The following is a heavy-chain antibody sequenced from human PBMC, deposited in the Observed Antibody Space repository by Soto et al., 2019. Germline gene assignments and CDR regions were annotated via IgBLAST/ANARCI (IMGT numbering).Heavy chain of an antibody. Sequence: ASVKVSCKASGYTFSDFDINWLRQASGQGPEWMGWMNAKSGDTFFAQRFQGKFNMTWDTSLSTAYMEVGSLTTDDTAIYYCARGNPFNYAGFDVWGQGTTVTVSS. D-gene: IGHD3-16*01. CDR1: GYTFSDFD. V-gene: IGHV1-8*01. J-gene: IGHJ6*02. CDR2: MNAKSGDT. CDR3: ARGNPFNYAGFDV.